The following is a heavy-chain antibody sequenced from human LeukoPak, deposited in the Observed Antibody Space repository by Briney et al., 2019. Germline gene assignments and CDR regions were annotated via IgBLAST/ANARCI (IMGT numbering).Heavy chain of an antibody. D-gene: IGHD3-22*01. CDR2: INQDGSEI. Sequence: GGSLRLSCAASGFTFSNYWMSWVRQAPGKGLEWLANINQDGSEIYYVDSVKGRFTISRDNGKNSLYLQINSLRADDTAVYYCARDQGSMIVVRTTNCYFDLWGRGTLVTVS. CDR1: GFTFSNYW. J-gene: IGHJ2*01. CDR3: ARDQGSMIVVRTTNCYFDL. V-gene: IGHV3-7*01.